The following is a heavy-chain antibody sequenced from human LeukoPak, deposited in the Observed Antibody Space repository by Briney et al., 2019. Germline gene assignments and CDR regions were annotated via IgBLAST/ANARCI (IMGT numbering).Heavy chain of an antibody. Sequence: SETLSLTCTVSGGSISSSSYYWGWIRQPPGKGLEWIGSIYYSGSTYYNPSLKSRVTISVDTSKNQFSLKLSSVTAADTAVYYCARAQQGGTTYGWFDNWGQGTLVTVSS. J-gene: IGHJ4*02. D-gene: IGHD3-10*01. CDR2: IYYSGST. CDR3: ARAQQGGTTYGWFDN. V-gene: IGHV4-39*07. CDR1: GGSISSSSYY.